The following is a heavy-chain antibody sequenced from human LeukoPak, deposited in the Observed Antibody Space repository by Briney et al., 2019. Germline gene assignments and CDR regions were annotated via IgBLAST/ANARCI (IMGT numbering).Heavy chain of an antibody. CDR1: GGSISSGGYY. D-gene: IGHD3-22*01. J-gene: IGHJ5*02. Sequence: SQTLSLTCTVSGGSISSGGYYWSWLRQHPGKGLEWIGYIYYSGSTYYNPSLKSRVTISVDTSKNQFSLKLSSVTAADTAVYYCARANYDSSGYYYVDWLDPWGQGTLVTVSS. CDR2: IYYSGST. V-gene: IGHV4-31*03. CDR3: ARANYDSSGYYYVDWLDP.